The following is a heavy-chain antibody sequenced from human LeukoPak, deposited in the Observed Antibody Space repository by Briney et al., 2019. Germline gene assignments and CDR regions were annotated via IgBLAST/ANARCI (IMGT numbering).Heavy chain of an antibody. CDR1: GFTFSSYE. CDR3: AILRGGASLFAY. CDR2: ISNSGYTI. D-gene: IGHD3-10*01. Sequence: GGSLRLSCAASGFTFSSYEMNWVRQAPGKGLEWVSYISNSGYTIYYADSVKGRFTISRDNAKNSLYLQMNSLRAEDTAVYYCAILRGGASLFAYWGQGTLVTVCS. J-gene: IGHJ4*02. V-gene: IGHV3-48*03.